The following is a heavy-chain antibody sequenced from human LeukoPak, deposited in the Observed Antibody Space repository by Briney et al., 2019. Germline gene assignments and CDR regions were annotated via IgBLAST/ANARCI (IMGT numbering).Heavy chain of an antibody. CDR2: IIPIFGTA. V-gene: IGHV1-69*01. D-gene: IGHD5-18*01. Sequence: SVKVSCKASGGTFSSYSISWVRQAPGQGLEWMGGIIPIFGTANYAQKFQGRVTITADESTSTAYMELSSLRSEDTAVYYCASSVGYSYVDAFDIWGQGTMVTVSS. J-gene: IGHJ3*02. CDR3: ASSVGYSYVDAFDI. CDR1: GGTFSSYS.